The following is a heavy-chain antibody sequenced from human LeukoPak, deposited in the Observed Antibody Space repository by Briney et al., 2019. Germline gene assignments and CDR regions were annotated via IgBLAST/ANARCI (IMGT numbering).Heavy chain of an antibody. J-gene: IGHJ5*02. CDR2: IYPGDSDT. CDR3: ARLGAYCSSTSCYTKAPTGFDP. Sequence: GESLKISCKGSGYRFTSYWIGWVRQMPGKGLEWMGIIYPGDSDTRYSPSFQGQVTISADKSISTAYLQWSSLKASDTAMYYCARLGAYCSSTSCYTKAPTGFDPWGQGTLVTVSS. V-gene: IGHV5-51*01. CDR1: GYRFTSYW. D-gene: IGHD2-2*02.